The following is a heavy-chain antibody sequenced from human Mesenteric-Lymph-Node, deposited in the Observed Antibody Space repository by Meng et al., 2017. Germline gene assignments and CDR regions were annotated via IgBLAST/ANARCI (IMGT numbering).Heavy chain of an antibody. V-gene: IGHV3-30*14. CDR2: ISYDGSNQ. D-gene: IGHD6-13*01. Sequence: GESLKISCAASGFTFRSYAMHWVRQAPGKGLEWVAFISYDGSNQYYADPVRGRFTISRDNSKNTLYLQMGSLRAEDMAVYYCARDGQLAGRAYYFDYWGQGTLVTVSS. CDR1: GFTFRSYA. CDR3: ARDGQLAGRAYYFDY. J-gene: IGHJ4*02.